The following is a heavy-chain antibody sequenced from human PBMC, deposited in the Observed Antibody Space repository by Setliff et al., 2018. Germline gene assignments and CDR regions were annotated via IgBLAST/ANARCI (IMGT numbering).Heavy chain of an antibody. CDR2: ISAYNGDT. D-gene: IGHD2-15*01. CDR3: ARDRRNIVVAVVNAAFDI. CDR1: SYTFSSYG. Sequence: GASVKVSCKASSYTFSSYGISWVRQAPGQGLEWMGWISAYNGDTNYAQNLQGRVTMTTDTSTSTAYMELRSLRSDDTAVYYCARDRRNIVVAVVNAAFDILGQGTMVTVSS. V-gene: IGHV1-18*01. J-gene: IGHJ3*02.